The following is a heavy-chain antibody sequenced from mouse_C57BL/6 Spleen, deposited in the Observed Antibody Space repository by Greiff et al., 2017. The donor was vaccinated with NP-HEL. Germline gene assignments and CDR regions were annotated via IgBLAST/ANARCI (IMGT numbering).Heavy chain of an antibody. J-gene: IGHJ2*01. CDR1: GYTFTSYD. D-gene: IGHD1-1*01. V-gene: IGHV1-85*01. CDR3: AREGQFITTVVDYFDY. Sequence: QVQLQQPGAELVKPGASVKLSCKASGYTFTSYDINWVKQRPGQGLEWIGWIYPRDGSTKYNEKFKGKATLTVDTSSSTAYMELHSLTSEDSAVYFCAREGQFITTVVDYFDYWGQGTTLTVSS. CDR2: IYPRDGST.